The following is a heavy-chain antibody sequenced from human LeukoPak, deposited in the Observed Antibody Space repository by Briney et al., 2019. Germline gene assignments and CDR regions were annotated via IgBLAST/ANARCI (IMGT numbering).Heavy chain of an antibody. Sequence: AGGSLRLSCAASGFTFSSYSMNWVRQAPGKGLEWVSSISSSSSYIYYADSVKGRFTISRDNAKNSLYLQMNSLRAEDTAVYYCARATIALEWLLGAFDIWGQGTMVTVSS. CDR3: ARATIALEWLLGAFDI. D-gene: IGHD3-3*01. V-gene: IGHV3-21*01. CDR1: GFTFSSYS. CDR2: ISSSSSYI. J-gene: IGHJ3*02.